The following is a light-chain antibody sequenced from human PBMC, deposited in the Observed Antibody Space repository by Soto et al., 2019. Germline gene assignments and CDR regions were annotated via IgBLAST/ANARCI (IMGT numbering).Light chain of an antibody. V-gene: IGLV2-14*03. CDR3: SSYTSSRTRV. CDR2: DVS. J-gene: IGLJ3*02. Sequence: QSVLTQPASVSGSPGQSITISCTGTSSDVGAYNYVAWYQHHPGKAPKLMIYDVSNRPSGVSNRFSASKSGNTASLTISGLQAEVEADYYCSSYTSSRTRVFGGGTKLTVL. CDR1: SSDVGAYNY.